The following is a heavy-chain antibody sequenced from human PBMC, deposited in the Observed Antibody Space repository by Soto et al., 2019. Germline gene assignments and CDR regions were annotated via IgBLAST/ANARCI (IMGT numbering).Heavy chain of an antibody. CDR1: EGSRISGGCS. D-gene: IGHD3-22*01. Sequence: SVTCSVGEGSRISGGCSRNWKRQPPGKGVEWIGFIYHTGTTYYNPSLKSRVTISVDRSKSQFSLKLNSVTAADTVVYYCASGVNYYERSGSPFWAPRGQGTPVTVSS. CDR3: ASGVNYYERSGSPFWAP. CDR2: IYHTGTT. J-gene: IGHJ5*02. V-gene: IGHV4-30-2*01.